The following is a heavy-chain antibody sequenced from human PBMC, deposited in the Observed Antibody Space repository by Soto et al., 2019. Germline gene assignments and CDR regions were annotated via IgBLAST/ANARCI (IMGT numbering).Heavy chain of an antibody. V-gene: IGHV4-61*01. Sequence: SETLSLTCTVSGGSFKSGSYSWSWIRQPPGKGLEWIGYVHHTGRTSYNPSLKSRVSISMDTSKNQFSLNLDSVTAADTAVYFCARDFAYFDSWGQGTLVTVSS. CDR3: ARDFAYFDS. CDR1: GGSFKSGSYS. CDR2: VHHTGRT. D-gene: IGHD3-3*01. J-gene: IGHJ4*02.